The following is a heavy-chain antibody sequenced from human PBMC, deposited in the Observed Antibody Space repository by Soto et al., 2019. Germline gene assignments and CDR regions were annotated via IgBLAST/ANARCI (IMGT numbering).Heavy chain of an antibody. V-gene: IGHV3-23*01. CDR3: AKVELIVVVRSDLDAFDI. CDR1: GFTFSSYA. CDR2: ISGSGGST. D-gene: IGHD3-22*01. J-gene: IGHJ3*02. Sequence: GGSLRLSCAASGFTFSSYAMRWVRQAPGKGLEWVSAISGSGGSTYYADSVKGRFTISRDNSKNTLYLQMNSLRAEDTAVYYCAKVELIVVVRSDLDAFDIWGQGTMVTVSS.